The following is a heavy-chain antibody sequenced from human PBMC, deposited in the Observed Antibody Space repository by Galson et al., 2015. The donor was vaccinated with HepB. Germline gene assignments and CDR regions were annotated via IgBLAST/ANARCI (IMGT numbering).Heavy chain of an antibody. Sequence: SLRLSCAASGFTFSSYSMNWVRQAPGKGLKWVSSISSSSSYIYYADSVKGRFTISRDNAKNSLYLQMNSLRAEDTAVYYCARGLNGEGDDYWGQGTLVTVSS. J-gene: IGHJ4*02. CDR1: GFTFSSYS. CDR3: ARGLNGEGDDY. D-gene: IGHD2-8*01. CDR2: ISSSSSYI. V-gene: IGHV3-21*01.